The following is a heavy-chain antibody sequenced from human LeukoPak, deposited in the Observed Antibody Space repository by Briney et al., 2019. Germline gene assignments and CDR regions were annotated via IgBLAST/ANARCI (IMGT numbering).Heavy chain of an antibody. J-gene: IGHJ5*02. V-gene: IGHV3-30*18. CDR1: GFTFSRYG. Sequence: PGGSLRLSCAASGFTFSRYGMHWVRQAPGKGLEWVAVISYDGSNKYYADSVKGRFTISRDNSKNTLYLQMNSLRAEDTAVCYCAKGSRLEIYAWGQGTLVTVSS. CDR3: AKGSRLEIYA. CDR2: ISYDGSNK. D-gene: IGHD3-16*01.